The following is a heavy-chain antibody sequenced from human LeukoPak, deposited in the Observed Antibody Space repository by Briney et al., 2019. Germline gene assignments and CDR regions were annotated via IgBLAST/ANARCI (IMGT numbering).Heavy chain of an antibody. CDR2: IYYSGST. Sequence: SETLSLTCTVSGGSISSYYWSWIRQPPGKGLEWIGYIYYSGSTNYNPSLKSRVTISVDTSKNQFSLKLSSVTAADTAVYYCARGRVRARAFDIWGQGTMVTVSS. CDR1: GGSISSYY. J-gene: IGHJ3*02. D-gene: IGHD1-1*01. CDR3: ARGRVRARAFDI. V-gene: IGHV4-59*08.